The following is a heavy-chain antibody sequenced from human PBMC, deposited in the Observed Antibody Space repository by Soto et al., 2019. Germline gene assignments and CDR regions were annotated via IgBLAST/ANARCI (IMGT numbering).Heavy chain of an antibody. CDR3: ARVPVAVAATEDYYGLDV. CDR1: GGSITDYS. D-gene: IGHD2-15*01. J-gene: IGHJ6*02. CDR2: IFSSGST. V-gene: IGHV4-4*07. Sequence: SETLSLTCTVSGGSITDYSWVWSRQPAGKGLEWIGRIFSSGSTNYNPSLKGRITMSLDTSKNQVSLRLISVTAADTAVYFCARVPVAVAATEDYYGLDVWGQGTTVTVSS.